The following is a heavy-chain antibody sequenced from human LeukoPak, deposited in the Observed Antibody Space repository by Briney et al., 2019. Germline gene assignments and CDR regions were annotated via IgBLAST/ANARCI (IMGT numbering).Heavy chain of an antibody. CDR2: ISRSGSTR. D-gene: IGHD2-15*01. CDR1: GFTFSDYY. CDR3: AKQLGYCSDGSCYFPY. Sequence: GGSLRLSCAASGFTFSDYYMSWIRQAPGKGLEWVSHISRSGSTRYYADSLKGRFTISRDNAKNSLYLQMNSLRAEDTAVYYCAKQLGYCSDGSCYFPYWGQGTLVTVSS. J-gene: IGHJ4*02. V-gene: IGHV3-11*01.